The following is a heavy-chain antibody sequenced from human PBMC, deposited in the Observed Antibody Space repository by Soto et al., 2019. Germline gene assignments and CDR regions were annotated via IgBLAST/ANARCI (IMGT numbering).Heavy chain of an antibody. CDR1: GFTFSSYG. V-gene: IGHV3-30*18. D-gene: IGHD4-4*01. Sequence: GGSLRLSCAASGFTFSSYGMHWVRQAPGKGLEWVAVISYDGSNKYYADSVKGRFTISRDNSKNTLYLQMNSLRAEDTAVYYCAKDPYSNSDYYYYYMDVWGKGT. J-gene: IGHJ6*03. CDR3: AKDPYSNSDYYYYYMDV. CDR2: ISYDGSNK.